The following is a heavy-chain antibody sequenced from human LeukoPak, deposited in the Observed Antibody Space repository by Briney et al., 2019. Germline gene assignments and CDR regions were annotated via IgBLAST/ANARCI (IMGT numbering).Heavy chain of an antibody. CDR1: GGTFTISV. Sequence: GASVRDPSEESGGTFTISVISRVRQAPGPGRGWMGRIFHIFGTANYAQRFQGRVTITADESTSTAYMELSSLRSEDTAVYYCAYGIDCSSTSCNWFDPWGQGTLVTVSS. J-gene: IGHJ5*02. CDR3: AYGIDCSSTSCNWFDP. CDR2: IFHIFGTA. D-gene: IGHD2-2*01. V-gene: IGHV1-69*13.